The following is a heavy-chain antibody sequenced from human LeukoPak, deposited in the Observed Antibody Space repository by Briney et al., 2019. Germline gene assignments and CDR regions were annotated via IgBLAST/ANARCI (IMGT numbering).Heavy chain of an antibody. CDR1: GGSISSSSYY. CDR3: ARHREGQLGVPDAFDI. J-gene: IGHJ3*02. D-gene: IGHD7-27*01. CDR2: IYYSGST. V-gene: IGHV4-39*01. Sequence: PSETLSLTCTVSGGSISSSSYYWGWIRQPPGKELEWIGSIYYSGSTYYNPSLKSRVTISVDTSKNQFSLKLSSVTAADTAVYYCARHREGQLGVPDAFDIWGQGTMVTVSS.